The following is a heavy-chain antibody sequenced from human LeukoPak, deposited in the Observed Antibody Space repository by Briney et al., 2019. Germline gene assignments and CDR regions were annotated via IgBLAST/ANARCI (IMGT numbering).Heavy chain of an antibody. CDR3: ARGRVSSNTWYSTYYYYFYMDV. CDR1: DDSFTIYY. Sequence: SETLSLTCTVSDDSFTIYYWTWIPQPPGKGLEWIGYIDHTGSTNDNPSLNSRVTISRDTSKNHFSLELTSATASDTAVYFCARGRVSSNTWYSTYYYYFYMDVWGKGTTVTVSS. CDR2: IDHTGST. J-gene: IGHJ6*03. V-gene: IGHV4-59*01. D-gene: IGHD6-13*01.